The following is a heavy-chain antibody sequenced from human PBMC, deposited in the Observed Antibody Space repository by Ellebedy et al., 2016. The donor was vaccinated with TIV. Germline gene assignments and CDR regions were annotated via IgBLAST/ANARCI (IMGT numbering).Heavy chain of an antibody. V-gene: IGHV3-48*02. J-gene: IGHJ4*02. CDR1: GFTVSSNY. Sequence: GESLKISCAASGFTVSSNYMSWVRQAPGKGLEWVSAISGSGGSTYYADSVKGRFTISRDNAKNSLYLQMNSLRDEDTAVYYCARDHGYWGQGTLVTVSS. CDR3: ARDHGY. CDR2: ISGSGGST.